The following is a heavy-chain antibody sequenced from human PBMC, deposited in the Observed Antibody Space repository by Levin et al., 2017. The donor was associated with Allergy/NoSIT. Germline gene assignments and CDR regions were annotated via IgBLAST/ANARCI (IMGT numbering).Heavy chain of an antibody. Sequence: PGGSLRLSCAASGFTFSNYNMNWVRQAPGKGLEWVSSIFLRGTYIYYADSVRGRFTISRDNAKNSLYLHMNSLRVEDTAVYYCARGFELEQQAFDPWGQGTLVSVSS. CDR2: IFLRGTYI. J-gene: IGHJ5*02. CDR3: ARGFELEQQAFDP. V-gene: IGHV3-21*01. D-gene: IGHD1/OR15-1a*01. CDR1: GFTFSNYN.